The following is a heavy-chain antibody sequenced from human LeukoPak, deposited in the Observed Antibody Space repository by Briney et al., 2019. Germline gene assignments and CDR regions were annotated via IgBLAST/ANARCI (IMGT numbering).Heavy chain of an antibody. Sequence: PGGSLRLSCAAPRFTLSDYYMSWIRQAPGKRLEWVSYISSSGSTIYYADSVKGRFTISRDNAKKSLYLQMNSLRAEDTAVYYCARGDVDTAIVTRRSRIWFGEAPYGMDVWGQGTTVTVSS. V-gene: IGHV3-11*01. CDR3: ARGDVDTAIVTRRSRIWFGEAPYGMDV. D-gene: IGHD5-18*01. J-gene: IGHJ6*02. CDR2: ISSSGSTI. CDR1: RFTLSDYY.